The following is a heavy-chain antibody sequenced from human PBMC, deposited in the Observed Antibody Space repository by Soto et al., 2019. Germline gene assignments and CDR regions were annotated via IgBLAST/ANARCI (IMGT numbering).Heavy chain of an antibody. D-gene: IGHD3-10*01. Sequence: LRLSCAASGFTFSNAWMSWVRQAPGKGLEWVGYIRSKASGGTAEYAASVKGRFTFSRDDSKSIAYLQMNSLKIEDTAIYYCTRDQPITPWGQGTMVTVSS. CDR1: GFTFSNAW. V-gene: IGHV3-49*04. J-gene: IGHJ3*01. CDR2: IRSKASGGTA. CDR3: TRDQPITP.